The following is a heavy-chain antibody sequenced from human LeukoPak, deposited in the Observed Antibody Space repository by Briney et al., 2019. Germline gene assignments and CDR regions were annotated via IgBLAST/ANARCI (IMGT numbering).Heavy chain of an antibody. CDR3: ARAGGYYDSSGYSLYY. D-gene: IGHD3-22*01. CDR1: GYTLTELS. V-gene: IGHV1-69*13. J-gene: IGHJ4*02. Sequence: SVKVSCKVSGYTLTELSMHWVRQAPGQGLEWMGGIIPIFGTANYAQKFQGRVTITADESTSTAYMELSSLRSEDTAVYYCARAGGYYDSSGYSLYYWGQGTLVTVSS. CDR2: IIPIFGTA.